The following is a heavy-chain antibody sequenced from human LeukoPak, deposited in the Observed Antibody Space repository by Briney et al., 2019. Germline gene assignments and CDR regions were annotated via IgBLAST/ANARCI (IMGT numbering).Heavy chain of an antibody. D-gene: IGHD2-8*02. V-gene: IGHV1-2*02. CDR1: GYTFTTFTDYY. J-gene: IGHJ4*02. Sequence: ASVKVSCKASGYTFTTFTDYYMHWVRQAPGQGLEWMGWINPNNGGTNYAQTFQGRVTMTLDTSISTGYMELSRLRSDDTATYYCARVDGGEWCYFDYWGQGTLVTVSS. CDR3: ARVDGGEWCYFDY. CDR2: INPNNGGT.